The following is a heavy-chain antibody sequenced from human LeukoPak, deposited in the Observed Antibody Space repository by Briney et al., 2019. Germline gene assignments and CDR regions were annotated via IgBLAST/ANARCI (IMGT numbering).Heavy chain of an antibody. CDR3: ARSPDYVRHFDY. CDR2: IWYDGSNK. CDR1: GFTFSSYG. V-gene: IGHV3-33*01. D-gene: IGHD4-17*01. J-gene: IGHJ4*02. Sequence: QPGGSLRLSCAASGFTFSSYGMHWVRQAPGKGLEWVAVIWYDGSNKYYADSVKGRFTISRDNSKNTLYLQMNSLRAEDTAVYYCARSPDYVRHFDYWGQGTLVTVSS.